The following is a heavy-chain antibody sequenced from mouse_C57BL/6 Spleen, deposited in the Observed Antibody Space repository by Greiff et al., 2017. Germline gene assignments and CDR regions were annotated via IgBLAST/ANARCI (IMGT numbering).Heavy chain of an antibody. V-gene: IGHV1-18*01. J-gene: IGHJ4*01. CDR1: GYTFTDYN. D-gene: IGHD1-1*01. CDR3: ARYTVVAMDY. Sequence: VHVKQSGPELVKPGASVKIPCKASGYTFTDYNMDWVKQSHGKSLEWIGDINPNNGGTIYNQKFKGKATLTVDKSSSTAYMELRSLTSEDTAVYYCARYTVVAMDYWGQGTSVTVSS. CDR2: INPNNGGT.